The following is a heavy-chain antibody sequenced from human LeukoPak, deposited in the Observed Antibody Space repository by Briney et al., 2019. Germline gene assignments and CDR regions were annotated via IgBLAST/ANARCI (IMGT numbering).Heavy chain of an antibody. D-gene: IGHD3-9*01. Sequence: GASVKVSCKASGYTFTGYYMHWVRQAPGQGLEWMGWINPNSGGTNYAQKFQGRVTMTRDTSISTAYMELSRLRSDDTAVYYCARDSYYDILTGYRNWFDPWGQGTLVTVSS. CDR1: GYTFTGYY. J-gene: IGHJ5*02. CDR3: ARDSYYDILTGYRNWFDP. CDR2: INPNSGGT. V-gene: IGHV1-2*02.